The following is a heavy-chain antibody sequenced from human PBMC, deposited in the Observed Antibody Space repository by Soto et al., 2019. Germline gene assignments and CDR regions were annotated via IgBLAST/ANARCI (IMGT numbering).Heavy chain of an antibody. V-gene: IGHV1-3*04. J-gene: IGHJ4*02. Sequence: RASVKVSCKASGYTFTSYSMHLVRQAPGQRLEWVGWFNIGNGNTEFSQKFQGRVTITRDTSASTDYMELSSLTSEDTAVYYCARDSWGFDYWGQGTLVTVSS. CDR2: FNIGNGNT. D-gene: IGHD7-27*01. CDR3: ARDSWGFDY. CDR1: GYTFTSYS.